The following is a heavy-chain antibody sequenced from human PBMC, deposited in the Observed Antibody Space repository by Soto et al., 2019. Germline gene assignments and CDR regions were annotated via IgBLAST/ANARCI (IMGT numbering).Heavy chain of an antibody. CDR3: ARRGSGSYYDY. V-gene: IGHV3-23*01. CDR1: GFTFSSYA. D-gene: IGHD1-26*01. Sequence: EVQVLESGGGLVQTGGSLRLSCAASGFTFSSYAMRWVRQAPGKGLEWVSAISGSGGSTYYADSVKGRFTISRDNSKNTLYLQMNSLRAEDTAVYYCARRGSGSYYDYWGQGTLVTVSS. CDR2: ISGSGGST. J-gene: IGHJ4*02.